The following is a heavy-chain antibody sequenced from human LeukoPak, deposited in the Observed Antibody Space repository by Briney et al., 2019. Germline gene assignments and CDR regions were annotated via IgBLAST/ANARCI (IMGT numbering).Heavy chain of an antibody. CDR1: GFTFSSYA. J-gene: IGHJ4*02. D-gene: IGHD3-10*01. Sequence: PGGSLRLSCAASGFTFSSYAMHWVRQAPGKGLEWVAVISYDGSNKYYADSVKGRFTISRDNSKNTLYLQMNSLRAEDTAVYYCARDHHYYGSVNFDYWGQGTLVTVSS. CDR3: ARDHHYYGSVNFDY. CDR2: ISYDGSNK. V-gene: IGHV3-30*04.